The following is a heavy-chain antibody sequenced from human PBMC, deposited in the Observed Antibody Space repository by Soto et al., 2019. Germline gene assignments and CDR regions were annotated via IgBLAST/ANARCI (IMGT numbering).Heavy chain of an antibody. D-gene: IGHD3-22*01. CDR2: IIPIFGTA. J-gene: IGHJ3*02. CDR1: GGTFSSYA. CDR3: ARCYYDSSGYYLDAFDI. Sequence: QVQLVQSGAEVKKPGSSVKVSCKASGGTFSSYAISWVRQAPGQGLEWMGGIIPIFGTANYAKKFQGRVTITADESTSTAYMELSSLRSEDTAVYYCARCYYDSSGYYLDAFDIWGQGTMVTVAS. V-gene: IGHV1-69*01.